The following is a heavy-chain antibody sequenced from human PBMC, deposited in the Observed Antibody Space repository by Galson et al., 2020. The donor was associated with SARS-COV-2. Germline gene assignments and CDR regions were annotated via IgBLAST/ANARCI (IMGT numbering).Heavy chain of an antibody. CDR2: IYYSGAT. J-gene: IGHJ4*02. CDR1: GGPISNTSSY. Sequence: SETLSLTCTVSGGPISNTSSYWGWIRQPPGKGLEWIGSIYYSGATYLNPSLASRVTISIDTSKNHFSLKMTSVTAADSAFYYCARKPHSGSYFLDFWGQGTLVTVSS. D-gene: IGHD1-26*01. CDR3: ARKPHSGSYFLDF. V-gene: IGHV4-39*07.